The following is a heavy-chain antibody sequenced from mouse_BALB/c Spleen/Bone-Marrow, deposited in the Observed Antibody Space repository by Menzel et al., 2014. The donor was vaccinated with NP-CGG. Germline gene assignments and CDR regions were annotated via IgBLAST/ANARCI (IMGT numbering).Heavy chain of an antibody. CDR2: IFPYNGGA. V-gene: IGHV1S29*02. D-gene: IGHD2-4*01. CDR3: SRAAYYDPHYDY. CDR1: GHTFTDYN. J-gene: IGHJ2*01. Sequence: AQLQQSGPELVKPGASAKISCKASGHTFTDYNMHWVKLSHGKSLAWIGYIFPYNGGAVYDQKFRSSATLTVDTSSTTSYMELRSLTSENSAVYYCSRAAYYDPHYDYWGQGTPLTLSS.